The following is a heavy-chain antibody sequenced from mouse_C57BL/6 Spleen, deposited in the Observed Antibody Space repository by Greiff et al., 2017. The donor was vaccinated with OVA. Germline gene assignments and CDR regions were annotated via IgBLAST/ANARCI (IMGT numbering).Heavy chain of an antibody. J-gene: IGHJ2*01. V-gene: IGHV1-82*01. Sequence: QVQLQQSGPELVKPGASVKISCKASGYAFSSSWMNWVKQRPGKGLEWIGRIYPGDGDTNYNGKFKGKATLTADKSSSTAYMQLSSLTSEDSAVYFCARSGDEHYFDYWGQGTTLTVSS. CDR2: IYPGDGDT. CDR1: GYAFSSSW. D-gene: IGHD3-1*01. CDR3: ARSGDEHYFDY.